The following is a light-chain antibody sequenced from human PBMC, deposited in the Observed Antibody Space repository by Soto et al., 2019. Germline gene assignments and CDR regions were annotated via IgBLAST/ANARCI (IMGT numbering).Light chain of an antibody. CDR3: SLYTGRSTFV. CDR1: SSDVGSYKL. J-gene: IGLJ1*01. CDR2: EVS. Sequence: QSVLTQPASVSGSPGQSITISCTGTSSDVGSYKLVSWYQQHPGKAPNLLICEVSKRPSGVSKRFSGSKSGNTASLTTSGLQDEDDAYYYHSLYTGRSTFVFGTGTKVTVL. V-gene: IGLV2-23*02.